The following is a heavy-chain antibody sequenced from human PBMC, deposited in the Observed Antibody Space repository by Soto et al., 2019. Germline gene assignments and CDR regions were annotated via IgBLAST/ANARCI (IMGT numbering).Heavy chain of an antibody. CDR3: ARDRYCTNGVCYNYYYYGMDV. Sequence: SETLSLTCAVYGGSFSGYYWSWIRQPPGKGLEWIGEINHSGSTNYNPSLKSRVTISVDTSKNQFSLKLSSVTAADTAVYYCARDRYCTNGVCYNYYYYGMDVWGQGTTVSVSS. CDR2: INHSGST. V-gene: IGHV4-34*01. CDR1: GGSFSGYY. J-gene: IGHJ6*02. D-gene: IGHD2-8*01.